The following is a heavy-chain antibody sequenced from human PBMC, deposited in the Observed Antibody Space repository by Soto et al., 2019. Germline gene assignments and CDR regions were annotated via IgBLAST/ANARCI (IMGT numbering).Heavy chain of an antibody. CDR1: GGSFSGYY. J-gene: IGHJ4*02. CDR3: ARRGDFWSGYYMRGAFDY. CDR2: INHSGGT. D-gene: IGHD3-3*01. Sequence: SETLSLTCAVYGGSFSGYYWSWIRQPPGKGLEWIGEINHSGGTNYNPSLKSRVTISVDTSKNQFSLKLSSVTAADTAVYYCARRGDFWSGYYMRGAFDYWGQGTLVTGS. V-gene: IGHV4-34*01.